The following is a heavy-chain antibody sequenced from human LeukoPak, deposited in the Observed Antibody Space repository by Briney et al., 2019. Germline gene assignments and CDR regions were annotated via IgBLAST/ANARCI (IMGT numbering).Heavy chain of an antibody. CDR2: INHSGST. CDR1: GGSFSGYY. J-gene: IGHJ5*02. Sequence: PSETLSLTCAVYGGSFSGYYWSWIRQPPGKGLEWIGEINHSGSTNYNPSLKSRVTISVDTSKNQFSLKLSSVTAADTAVYYCAARLTTVATLESGNWFDPWGQGTLVTVSS. V-gene: IGHV4-34*01. CDR3: AARLTTVATLESGNWFDP. D-gene: IGHD4-17*01.